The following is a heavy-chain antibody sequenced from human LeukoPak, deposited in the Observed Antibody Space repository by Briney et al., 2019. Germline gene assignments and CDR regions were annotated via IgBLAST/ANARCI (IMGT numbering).Heavy chain of an antibody. CDR3: ARDRGKYSGSYFGWFDP. D-gene: IGHD1-26*01. Sequence: GASVKVSCKASGYTFTGYYMHWVRQAPGQGLEWMGWIKPNSGGTNYAQKFQGRVTMTRDTSITTAYMELSRLRSDDTAVYYCARDRGKYSGSYFGWFDPWGQGTLVTVSS. J-gene: IGHJ5*02. CDR2: IKPNSGGT. CDR1: GYTFTGYY. V-gene: IGHV1-2*02.